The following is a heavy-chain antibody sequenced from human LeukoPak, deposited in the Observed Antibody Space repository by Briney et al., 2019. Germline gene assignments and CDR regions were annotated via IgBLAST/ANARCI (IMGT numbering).Heavy chain of an antibody. CDR2: ISYDGSNK. CDR3: AKDLGGGSGCYDL. V-gene: IGHV3-30-3*02. J-gene: IGHJ2*01. Sequence: GGSLRLSCAASGFTFSSYAMHWVRQAPGKGLEWVAVISYDGSNKYYADSVKGRFTISRDNSKNTLYLQMNSLRAEDTAVYYCAKDLGGGSGCYDLWGRGTLVTVSS. CDR1: GFTFSSYA. D-gene: IGHD6-19*01.